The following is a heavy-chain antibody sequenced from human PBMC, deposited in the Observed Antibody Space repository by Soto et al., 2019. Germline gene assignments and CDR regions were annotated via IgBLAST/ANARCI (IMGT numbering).Heavy chain of an antibody. CDR2: IYWDDDK. D-gene: IGHD3-9*01. CDR1: GFSLSTSGVG. Sequence: GPTLVNPTQTLTLTCTFSGFSLSTSGVGVGWIRQPPGKALEWLALIYWDDDKRYSPSLKSRLTITKDTSKSQVVLTMTNMDPVDTATYYCANSNYDILTGYRPDVFHAAFDIWGQGTLVTVSS. CDR3: ANSNYDILTGYRPDVFHAAFDI. V-gene: IGHV2-5*02. J-gene: IGHJ4*02.